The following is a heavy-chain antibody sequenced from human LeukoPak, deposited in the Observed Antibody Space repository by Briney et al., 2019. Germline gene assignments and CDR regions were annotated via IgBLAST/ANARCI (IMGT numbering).Heavy chain of an antibody. J-gene: IGHJ6*02. CDR3: ARGGETTPPYYYGMDV. CDR2: INHSGSA. CDR1: GGSFSGYY. D-gene: IGHD1-7*01. V-gene: IGHV4-34*01. Sequence: SETLSLTCAVYGGSFSGYYWSWIRQPPGKGLEWIGEINHSGSANYNPSLKSRVTISVDTSKNQFSLKLSSVTAADTAVYYCARGGETTPPYYYGMDVWGQGTTVTVSS.